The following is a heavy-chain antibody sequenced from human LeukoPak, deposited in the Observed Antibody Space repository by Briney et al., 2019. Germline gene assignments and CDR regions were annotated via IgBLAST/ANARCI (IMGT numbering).Heavy chain of an antibody. V-gene: IGHV3-7*01. CDR3: ARDSAGNDY. J-gene: IGHJ4*02. CDR2: IKQDGSEK. D-gene: IGHD6-13*01. CDR1: GFTFSTYW. Sequence: GGSMRLSCAASGFTFSTYWMSCVRQAPGKGLEWVANIKQDGSEKYYVDSVKGRFTISRDNAKNSLYLRMNSLRAEDTAMYYCARDSAGNDYWGQGTLVTVSS.